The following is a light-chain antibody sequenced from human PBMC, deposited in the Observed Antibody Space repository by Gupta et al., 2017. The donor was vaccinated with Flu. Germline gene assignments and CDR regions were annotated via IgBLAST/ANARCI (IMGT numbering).Light chain of an antibody. CDR3: KQSVKIPGT. J-gene: IGKJ4*01. CDR1: QRLSHTDGRSY. Sequence: GTPGEPASITCSFSQRLSHTDGRSYVVWYLQKPGQAPRLLIYLGSYRASGIPDRFSGSGSGTDFTLKISRVEAEDVGVYYCKQSVKIPGTFGRGTKVEIK. CDR2: LGS. V-gene: IGKV2-28*01.